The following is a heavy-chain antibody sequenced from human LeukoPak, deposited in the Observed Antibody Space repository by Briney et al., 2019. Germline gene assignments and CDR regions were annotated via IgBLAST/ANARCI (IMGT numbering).Heavy chain of an antibody. CDR2: ISGSGGST. CDR3: AKAGVVISRWADY. CDR1: GFTFDNYA. J-gene: IGHJ4*02. D-gene: IGHD3-3*01. Sequence: GGSLRLSCTASGFTFDNYAMIWVRQAPGKGLEWVSGISGSGGSTYYADSVKGRFTISRDNSKNTLYLQMNSLRAEDTAVYYCAKAGVVISRWADYWGQGTLVTVSS. V-gene: IGHV3-23*01.